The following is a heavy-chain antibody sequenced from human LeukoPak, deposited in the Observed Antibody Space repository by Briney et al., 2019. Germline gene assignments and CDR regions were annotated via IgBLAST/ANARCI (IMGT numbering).Heavy chain of an antibody. CDR3: ARAAALVVVAATYWLDP. Sequence: ASVKVSCKASGGTFSSYAISWVRQAPGQGLEWMGGIIPIFGTANYAQKFQGRVTITADESTSTAYMELSSLRSEDTAVYYCARAAALVVVAATYWLDPWGQGTLVTVSS. V-gene: IGHV1-69*13. CDR1: GGTFSSYA. CDR2: IIPIFGTA. D-gene: IGHD2-15*01. J-gene: IGHJ5*02.